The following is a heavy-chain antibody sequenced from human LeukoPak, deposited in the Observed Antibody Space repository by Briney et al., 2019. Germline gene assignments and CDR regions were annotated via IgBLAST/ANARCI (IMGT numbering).Heavy chain of an antibody. D-gene: IGHD5-24*01. CDR1: GFTFRTFE. V-gene: IGHV3-48*03. J-gene: IGHJ4*02. Sequence: GGTLRLSCAASGFTFRTFEMNWVPRARGKGLVGVYYISSSGSNIYYADSVKGRFTISRDHAKNSLYLQMNSLRVEDTAVYYCARADMATITIDYWGQGTLVTVSS. CDR2: ISSSGSNI. CDR3: ARADMATITIDY.